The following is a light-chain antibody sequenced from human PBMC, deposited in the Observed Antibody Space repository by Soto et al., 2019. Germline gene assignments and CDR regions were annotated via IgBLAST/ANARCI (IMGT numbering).Light chain of an antibody. V-gene: IGKV3-20*01. Sequence: IVLTHSLGTLSLSPGERATLSCRASQSVSSSYLSWYQQKRGAARRLLTSAACSRATGIQDRFSGSGSRKDFTLTISRLEPEDFAVYYRQPSGRLPTFGGGTKVDIK. CDR1: QSVSSSY. CDR2: AAC. CDR3: QPSGRLPT. J-gene: IGKJ4*01.